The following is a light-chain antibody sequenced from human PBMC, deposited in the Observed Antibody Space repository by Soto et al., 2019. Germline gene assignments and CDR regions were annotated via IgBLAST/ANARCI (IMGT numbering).Light chain of an antibody. Sequence: EIVLTQSPGTLSLSQGERATLSCRASQSVSSSYLAWYQQKLGQAPRLLIYGASSKATGIPDRFSGSGSRTDFTLTINRLEPEDFEVYYCHQYGSSPRTFGQGTKVDIK. J-gene: IGKJ2*01. CDR2: GAS. CDR3: HQYGSSPRT. V-gene: IGKV3-20*01. CDR1: QSVSSSY.